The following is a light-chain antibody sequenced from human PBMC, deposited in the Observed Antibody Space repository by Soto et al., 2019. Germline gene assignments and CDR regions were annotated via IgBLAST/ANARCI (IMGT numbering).Light chain of an antibody. CDR1: SSDVGSYNL. J-gene: IGLJ2*01. CDR3: SSYTRGSTLVV. V-gene: IGLV2-14*02. CDR2: DVS. Sequence: QSVLTQPASVSGSPGQSITISCTGTSSDVGSYNLVSWYQQHPGKAPKLMIYDVSNRPSGVSNRFSGSKSGNTASLTISGLQAEDEADYYCSSYTRGSTLVVFGGGTKLTVL.